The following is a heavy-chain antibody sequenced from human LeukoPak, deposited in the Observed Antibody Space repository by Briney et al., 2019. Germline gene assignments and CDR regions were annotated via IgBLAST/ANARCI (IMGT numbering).Heavy chain of an antibody. CDR3: ARDQVPVRGRFGDSGFDP. CDR1: GGSISISSYY. J-gene: IGHJ5*02. CDR2: IYHSGST. D-gene: IGHD3-10*01. V-gene: IGHV4-39*07. Sequence: SETLSLTCTVSGGSISISSYYWGWIRQPPGKGLEWIGEIYHSGSTNYNPSLKSRVTISVDKSKNQFSLKLSSVTAADTAVYYCARDQVPVRGRFGDSGFDPWGQGTLVTVSS.